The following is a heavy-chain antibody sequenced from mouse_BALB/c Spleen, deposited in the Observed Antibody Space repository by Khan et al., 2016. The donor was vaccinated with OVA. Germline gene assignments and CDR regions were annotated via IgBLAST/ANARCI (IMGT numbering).Heavy chain of an antibody. CDR1: GYTFTSYW. J-gene: IGHJ4*01. CDR3: AASILFYYSMDY. D-gene: IGHD6-1*01. V-gene: IGHV1-7*01. CDR2: INPSTGYT. Sequence: QVQLKQSGAELAKPGASVKMSCKASGYTFTSYWMHWVKQRPGQGLKWIGYINPSTGYTEYNQKFKDKATLTTEKSSSTAYMQLSSLTSEDSAVYYCAASILFYYSMDYWGQGTSVTVSS.